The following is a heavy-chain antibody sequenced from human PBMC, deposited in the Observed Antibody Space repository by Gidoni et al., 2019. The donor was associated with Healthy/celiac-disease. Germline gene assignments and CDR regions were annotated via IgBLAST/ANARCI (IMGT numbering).Heavy chain of an antibody. CDR2: ISSSSSYI. Sequence: EVQLVESGGGLVKPGGSLRLSCAASGFTFSSYSMNWVRQAPGKGLEWVSSISSSSSYIYYADSVKGRFTISRDNAKNSLYLQMNSLRAEDTAVYYCARGYGSGSYGIDYWGQGTLVTVSS. CDR3: ARGYGSGSYGIDY. J-gene: IGHJ4*02. V-gene: IGHV3-21*01. CDR1: GFTFSSYS. D-gene: IGHD3-10*01.